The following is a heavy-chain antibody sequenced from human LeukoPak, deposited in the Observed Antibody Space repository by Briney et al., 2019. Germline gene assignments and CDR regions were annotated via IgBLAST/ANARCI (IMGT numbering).Heavy chain of an antibody. CDR2: ISAYNGNT. Sequence: ASVKVSCKASGYTFTSYGISWVRQAPGQGLEWMGWISAYNGNTNYAQKLQGRVTMTTDTSTSTAYMELRSLKSDDTAVYYCARGQRYFRWHYYYYMDVWGKGTTVTVSS. CDR1: GYTFTSYG. V-gene: IGHV1-18*01. D-gene: IGHD3-9*01. J-gene: IGHJ6*03. CDR3: ARGQRYFRWHYYYYMDV.